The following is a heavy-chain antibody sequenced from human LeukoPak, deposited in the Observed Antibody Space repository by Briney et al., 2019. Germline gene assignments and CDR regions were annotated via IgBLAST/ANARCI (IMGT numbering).Heavy chain of an antibody. D-gene: IGHD3-22*01. CDR1: GGSISTYY. V-gene: IGHV4-4*07. Sequence: SETLSLTCTVPGGSISTYYWSWIRQPAGKGLEWIGRIYSSGNTNYNPSLKSRVTMSIDTSKNQFSLRPTSVTAADMAVYYCARDHYYDSSGYTFRHWGQGTLVTVSS. CDR3: ARDHYYDSSGYTFRH. CDR2: IYSSGNT. J-gene: IGHJ1*01.